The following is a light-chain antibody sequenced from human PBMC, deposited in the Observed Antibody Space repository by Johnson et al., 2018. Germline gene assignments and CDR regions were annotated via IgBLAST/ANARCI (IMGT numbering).Light chain of an antibody. V-gene: IGLV1-51*02. CDR2: ENN. J-gene: IGLJ1*01. Sequence: QSVLTQPPSVSAAPGQKVTISCSGSSSNIGNNYVSWYQQLPGTAPKLLIYENNKRPPGIPDRFSASKSGPSATLGITGLKTGDEADYYCGTWDSSLSAGNVFGTGTKVTVL. CDR1: SSNIGNNY. CDR3: GTWDSSLSAGNV.